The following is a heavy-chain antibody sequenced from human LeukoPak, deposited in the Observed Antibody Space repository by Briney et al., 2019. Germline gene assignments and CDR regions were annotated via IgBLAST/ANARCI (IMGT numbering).Heavy chain of an antibody. Sequence: ASVKVSCKASGYTFTSYDINWVRQATGQGLEWMGWMNPNSGNTGYAQKFQGRVTMTSNTSISTAYMELSSLRSEDTAVYYCARGLRFLEWLRQGNWFDPWGQGTLVTVSS. D-gene: IGHD3-3*01. CDR1: GYTFTSYD. J-gene: IGHJ5*02. V-gene: IGHV1-8*01. CDR3: ARGLRFLEWLRQGNWFDP. CDR2: MNPNSGNT.